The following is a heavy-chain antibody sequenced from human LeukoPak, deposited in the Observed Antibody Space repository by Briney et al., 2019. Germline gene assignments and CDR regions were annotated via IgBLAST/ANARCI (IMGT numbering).Heavy chain of an antibody. J-gene: IGHJ4*02. D-gene: IGHD3-22*01. CDR2: ISSGGDII. CDR1: GFTFTDHY. V-gene: IGHV3-11*01. CDR3: AKGTMDGGQYYYDSS. Sequence: GGSLRLSCAASGFTFTDHYMSWVRQAPGKGLEWVSYISSGGDIIYYADSVKGRFTISRDNSKNTLYLEMNSLRAEDTAVYYCAKGTMDGGQYYYDSSGGQGTLVTASS.